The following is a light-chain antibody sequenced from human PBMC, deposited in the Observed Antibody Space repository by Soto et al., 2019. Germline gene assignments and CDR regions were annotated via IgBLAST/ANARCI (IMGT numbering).Light chain of an antibody. CDR1: QRVLYSSTKENY. Sequence: DIVMTQSPESLAVSLGERATINCKPSQRVLYSSTKENYLAWYQQIPGQPPKLLIYSTSIRESGVPDRFSGSGSGTHFTLTISSLQAEDVAVYYFHQYYSTPWTFGQGTKVELK. J-gene: IGKJ1*01. CDR2: STS. V-gene: IGKV4-1*01. CDR3: HQYYSTPWT.